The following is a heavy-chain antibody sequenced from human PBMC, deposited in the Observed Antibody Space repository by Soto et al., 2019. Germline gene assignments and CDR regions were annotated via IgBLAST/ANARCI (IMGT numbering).Heavy chain of an antibody. V-gene: IGHV4-31*03. CDR2: IYNSGSA. Sequence: SETLSLTCTVSSGSISSGGYSWTWIRQHPGKGLEWIGYIYNSGSAYYNPSLRSRLTISIDTSKNQFSLRLSSVTAADTAVYYCARDSYDTTGYYSALQYWGQGTPVT. CDR1: SGSISSGGYS. D-gene: IGHD3-22*01. J-gene: IGHJ4*02. CDR3: ARDSYDTTGYYSALQY.